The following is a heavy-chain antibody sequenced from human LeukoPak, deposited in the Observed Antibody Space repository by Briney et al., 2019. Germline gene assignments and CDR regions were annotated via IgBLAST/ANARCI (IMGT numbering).Heavy chain of an antibody. D-gene: IGHD6-13*01. V-gene: IGHV3-73*01. J-gene: IGHJ6*02. Sequence: GGSLRLSCAASGFTFSGAAMYCVRQAPGKGLVWVGRIRSKANSYATAYAASVKGRFTISRDDSKNTAYLQMNSLKTEDTAVYYCTRAIESSSWYSTVRRYYNGMDVWGQGTTVTVSS. CDR2: IRSKANSYAT. CDR1: GFTFSGAA. CDR3: TRAIESSSWYSTVRRYYNGMDV.